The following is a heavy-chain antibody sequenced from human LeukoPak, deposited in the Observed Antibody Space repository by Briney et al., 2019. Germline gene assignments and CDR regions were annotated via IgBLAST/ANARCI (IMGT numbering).Heavy chain of an antibody. Sequence: ASVKVSCKASGYTFTYYYMHWVRQAPGQGLEWMGWINPNSGGTNYAQKFQGRVTMTRDTSISTAYMELSKLRSDDTAVYYCARSYGLGGNYFDYWGQGTLVTVSS. D-gene: IGHD3-16*01. J-gene: IGHJ4*02. V-gene: IGHV1-2*02. CDR1: GYTFTYYY. CDR2: INPNSGGT. CDR3: ARSYGLGGNYFDY.